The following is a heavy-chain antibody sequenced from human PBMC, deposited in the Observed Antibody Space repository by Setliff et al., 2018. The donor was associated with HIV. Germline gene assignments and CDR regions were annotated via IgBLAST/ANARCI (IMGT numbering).Heavy chain of an antibody. Sequence: ASVKVSCKASGYTFITYYMHWVRQAPGQGLEWMGIINPSGGSTNYAQKFQGRVTMTRDTSTSTVYMELSSLRSEDTAVYYCARDHMSVGAWVGATSRGLFQNWGQGTLVTVSS. D-gene: IGHD1-26*01. J-gene: IGHJ1*01. CDR3: ARDHMSVGAWVGATSRGLFQN. CDR1: GYTFITYY. V-gene: IGHV1-46*01. CDR2: INPSGGST.